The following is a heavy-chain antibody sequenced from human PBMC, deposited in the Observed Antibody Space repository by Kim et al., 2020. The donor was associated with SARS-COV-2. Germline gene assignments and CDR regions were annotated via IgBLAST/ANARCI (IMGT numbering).Heavy chain of an antibody. J-gene: IGHJ4*02. V-gene: IGHV1-69*02. Sequence: AQKVRGRVTITADKSQSTAYMELSSLRSEDTAVYYCAPADTVTTTALGYWGQGTLVTVSS. CDR3: APADTVTTTALGY. D-gene: IGHD4-17*01.